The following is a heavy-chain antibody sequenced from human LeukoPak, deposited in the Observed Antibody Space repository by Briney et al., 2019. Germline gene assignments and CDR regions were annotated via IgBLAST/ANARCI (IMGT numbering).Heavy chain of an antibody. Sequence: GESLKISCKGSGYSFTSYWIGWVRQMPGKGLEWMGIIYPGDSDTRYSPSFQGQVTISADKSISTAYLQWSSLKASDTAMYYCARLGIAAAGTINWFDPWGQGTLVTVST. CDR2: IYPGDSDT. D-gene: IGHD6-13*01. V-gene: IGHV5-51*01. CDR3: ARLGIAAAGTINWFDP. J-gene: IGHJ5*02. CDR1: GYSFTSYW.